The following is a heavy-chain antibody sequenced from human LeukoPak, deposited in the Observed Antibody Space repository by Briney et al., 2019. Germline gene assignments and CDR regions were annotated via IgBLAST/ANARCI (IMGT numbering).Heavy chain of an antibody. J-gene: IGHJ3*02. Sequence: ASVKVSCKASGYTFTGYYTHWVRQAPGQGLEWMGWINPNSGGTNYAQKFQGRVTMTRDTSISTAYMELSRLRSDDTAVYYCARGGYSYGLNDAFDIWGQGTMVTVSS. CDR3: ARGGYSYGLNDAFDI. CDR1: GYTFTGYY. V-gene: IGHV1-2*02. CDR2: INPNSGGT. D-gene: IGHD5-18*01.